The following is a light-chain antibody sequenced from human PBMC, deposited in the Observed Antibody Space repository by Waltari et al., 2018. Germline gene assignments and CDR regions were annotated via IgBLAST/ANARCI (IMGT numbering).Light chain of an antibody. CDR1: QTVGSSS. Sequence: EIVLTQSPCTASLSPGERVPLSCRASQTVGSSSLAWYQQKPGQSPRLVIYRASRRATGIPDRFSGSGSGTDFSLTISRLEPEDFAVYYCQQHGTLPATFGQGTKVEIK. CDR3: QQHGTLPAT. CDR2: RAS. V-gene: IGKV3-20*01. J-gene: IGKJ1*01.